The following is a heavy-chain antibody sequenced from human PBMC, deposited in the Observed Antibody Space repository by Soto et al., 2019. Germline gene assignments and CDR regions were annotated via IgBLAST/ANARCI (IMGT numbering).Heavy chain of an antibody. D-gene: IGHD6-19*01. CDR1: GFTFSSYW. V-gene: IGHV3-74*01. J-gene: IGHJ3*02. CDR3: ARSGSSGWYLAFDI. Sequence: GGSLRLSCAASGFTFSSYWMHWVRQAPGKGLVWVSRINSDGSSTSYADSVKGRFTISRDNAKNTLYLQMNSLRAEDTAVYYCARSGSSGWYLAFDIWGQETMVTVSS. CDR2: INSDGSST.